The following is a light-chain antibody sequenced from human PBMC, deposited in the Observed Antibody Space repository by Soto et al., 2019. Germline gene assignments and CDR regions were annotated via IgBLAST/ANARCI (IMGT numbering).Light chain of an antibody. J-gene: IGLJ1*01. V-gene: IGLV2-14*03. Sequence: QSVLTQPASVSGSPGQSITISCSGTSSDIGAYEYVSWYQQHPGKPPKLMIYNINIRPSGVSYRFSGSKSGNTASLTISRLQTEDEADYYCLSHTTSRTYVFGPGTKVTVL. CDR2: NIN. CDR3: LSHTTSRTYV. CDR1: SSDIGAYEY.